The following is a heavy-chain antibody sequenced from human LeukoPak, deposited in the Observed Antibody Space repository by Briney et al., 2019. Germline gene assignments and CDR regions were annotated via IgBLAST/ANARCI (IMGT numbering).Heavy chain of an antibody. J-gene: IGHJ4*02. CDR3: AKDMGQYGAYVGY. V-gene: IGHV3-43*02. D-gene: IGHD4-17*01. CDR2: ISVDGGNT. CDR1: GFISVDYA. Sequence: PGGSLRPSFAAAGFISVDYAMLWVRHAPGKGLEWVSLISVDGGNTYYADSVKGRFTISRDNSKNSLYLQMNSLRSADTALYYCAKDMGQYGAYVGYWGQGTLVTVSS.